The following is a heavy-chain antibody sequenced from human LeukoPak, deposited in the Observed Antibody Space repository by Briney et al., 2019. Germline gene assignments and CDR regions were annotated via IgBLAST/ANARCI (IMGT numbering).Heavy chain of an antibody. Sequence: SVKVSCKASGGTFSSYAISWVRQAPGQGLEWMGGIIPIFGTANYAQKFQGRVTITADESTSTAYMELSSLRSEDTAVYYCAAKYSSGWYGNWYFDLWGRGTLVTVSS. D-gene: IGHD6-19*01. CDR1: GGTFSSYA. J-gene: IGHJ2*01. CDR3: AAKYSSGWYGNWYFDL. CDR2: IIPIFGTA. V-gene: IGHV1-69*13.